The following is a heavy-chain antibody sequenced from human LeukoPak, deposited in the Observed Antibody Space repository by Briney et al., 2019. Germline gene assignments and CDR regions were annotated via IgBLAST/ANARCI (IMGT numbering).Heavy chain of an antibody. Sequence: QPGRCLRLSCAASGFTFSSYAMHWVRQAPGKGLEWVAVISYDGSNKYYADSVKGRFTISRDNSKNTLYLQMNSLRAEDTAVYYCARDVRYGDYAGWFDPWGQGTLVTVSS. CDR3: ARDVRYGDYAGWFDP. J-gene: IGHJ5*02. CDR1: GFTFSSYA. V-gene: IGHV3-30-3*01. CDR2: ISYDGSNK. D-gene: IGHD4-17*01.